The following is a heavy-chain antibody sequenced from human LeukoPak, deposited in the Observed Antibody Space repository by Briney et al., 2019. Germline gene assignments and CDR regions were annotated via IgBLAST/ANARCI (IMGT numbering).Heavy chain of an antibody. D-gene: IGHD6-6*01. CDR1: GGSFSGYY. CDR2: INHSGST. J-gene: IGHJ5*02. V-gene: IGHV4-34*01. Sequence: SETLSLTCAVYGGSFSGYYWSWIRQPPGKGLEWIGEINHSGSTNYNPSLKSRVTISVDTSKNQFSLKLSSVTPADTAVYYCARVGRRTHVGSSIAARTQRLGNWFDPWGQGTLVTVSS. CDR3: ARVGRRTHVGSSIAARTQRLGNWFDP.